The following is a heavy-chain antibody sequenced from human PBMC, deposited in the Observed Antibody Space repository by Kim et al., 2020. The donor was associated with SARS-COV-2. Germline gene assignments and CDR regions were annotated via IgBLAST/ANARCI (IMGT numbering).Heavy chain of an antibody. Sequence: YADSVKGRFTISRDNSKNTLYLQMNSLRAEDTAVYYCARDLTGGATYFDYWDQGTLVTVSS. D-gene: IGHD1-26*01. CDR3: ARDLTGGATYFDY. J-gene: IGHJ4*02. V-gene: IGHV3-33*01.